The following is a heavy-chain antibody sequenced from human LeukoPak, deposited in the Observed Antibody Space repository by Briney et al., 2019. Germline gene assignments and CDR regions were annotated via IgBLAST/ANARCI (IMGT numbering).Heavy chain of an antibody. Sequence: GASVKVSCSASGYNFSAYGMTWGRHGPRQGLEGMGWVTSDKRDTKYATKFQGRLNMTTDMSSTTAYMEFRSLRSDDTAVYYGARGSHEYWNDYWGQGTLVTVSS. D-gene: IGHD1-1*01. CDR2: VTSDKRDT. CDR1: GYNFSAYG. J-gene: IGHJ4*02. V-gene: IGHV1-18*01. CDR3: ARGSHEYWNDY.